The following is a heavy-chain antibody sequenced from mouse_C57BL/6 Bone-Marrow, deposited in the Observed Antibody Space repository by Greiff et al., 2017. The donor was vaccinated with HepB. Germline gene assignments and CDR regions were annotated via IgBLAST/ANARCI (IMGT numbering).Heavy chain of an antibody. CDR3: TTLRRRGAY. D-gene: IGHD2-12*01. J-gene: IGHJ3*01. CDR1: GFNIKDDY. V-gene: IGHV14-4*01. Sequence: VQLKESGAELVRPGASVTLSCTASGFNIKDDYMHWVKQRPEQGLKWIGWIDPENGDTEYASKFQGKATITADTSSNTAYLQLSSLTSEDTAVYYCTTLRRRGAYWGQGTLVTVSA. CDR2: IDPENGDT.